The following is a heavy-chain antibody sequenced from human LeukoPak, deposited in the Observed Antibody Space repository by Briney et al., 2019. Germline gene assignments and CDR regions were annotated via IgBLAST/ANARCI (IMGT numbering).Heavy chain of an antibody. CDR2: ISAYNGNT. D-gene: IGHD3-10*01. CDR3: ARDRGIWFRELLRRFDP. CDR1: GYTFTSYG. Sequence: ASVKVSCKASGYTFTSYGISWVRQAPGQGLEWMGWISAYNGNTNYAQKLQGRVTMTTDTSTSTAYMELRSLRSDDTAAYYCARDRGIWFRELLRRFDPWGQGTLVTVSS. V-gene: IGHV1-18*01. J-gene: IGHJ5*02.